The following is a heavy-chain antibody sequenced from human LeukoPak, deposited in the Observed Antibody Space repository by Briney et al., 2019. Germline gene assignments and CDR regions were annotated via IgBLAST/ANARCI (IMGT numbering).Heavy chain of an antibody. V-gene: IGHV4-34*01. Sequence: PSETLSLTCAVYGGSFSGYYWSWIRQPPGKGLEWIGEINHSGSTNYNPSLKSRVPISVDTSKNQFSLKLSSVTAADTAVYYCARSYDSSGYLSYWGQGTLVTFSS. J-gene: IGHJ4*02. D-gene: IGHD3-22*01. CDR2: INHSGST. CDR1: GGSFSGYY. CDR3: ARSYDSSGYLSY.